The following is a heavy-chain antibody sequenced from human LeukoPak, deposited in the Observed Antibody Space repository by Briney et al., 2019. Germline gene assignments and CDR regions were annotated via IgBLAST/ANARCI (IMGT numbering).Heavy chain of an antibody. CDR1: GFSPSASGVG. CDR3: AHRPMIQAFSGAFDI. CDR2: IYWDDDK. D-gene: IGHD3-10*01. J-gene: IGHJ3*02. Sequence: ESGPTLVKPTQTLTLTCTFSGFSPSASGVGVGWIRQPPGKALEWLALIYWDDDKRYSPSLKTRLTITKDTSKNQVVLTMTNMDPVDTATYYCAHRPMIQAFSGAFDIWGQGTMVTVSS. V-gene: IGHV2-5*02.